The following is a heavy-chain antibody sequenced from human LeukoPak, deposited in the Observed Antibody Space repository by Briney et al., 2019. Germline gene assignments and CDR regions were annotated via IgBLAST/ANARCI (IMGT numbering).Heavy chain of an antibody. CDR1: GGSISSGSYY. Sequence: SETLSLTCTVSGGSISSGSYYWSWIRQPAGKGLGWIGRIYTSGSTNYNPSLKSRVTISVDTSKNQFSLKLSSVTAADTAVYYCARDPGYDFWSGYYGDNYFQHWGQGTLVTVSS. CDR3: ARDPGYDFWSGYYGDNYFQH. CDR2: IYTSGST. V-gene: IGHV4-61*02. J-gene: IGHJ1*01. D-gene: IGHD3-3*01.